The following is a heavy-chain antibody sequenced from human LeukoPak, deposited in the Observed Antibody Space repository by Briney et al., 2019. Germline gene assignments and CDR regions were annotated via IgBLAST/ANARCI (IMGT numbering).Heavy chain of an antibody. CDR3: AKEVAVAGEFDY. Sequence: PGGSLRLSCAASGFTFDDYAVHWAPQAPGKGLEGVSGISWNSGSRGYADSVKGRFTISRDNAKNSLYLQMNSLRAEDTALYYCAKEVAVAGEFDYWGQGTLVTVSS. V-gene: IGHV3-9*01. CDR1: GFTFDDYA. D-gene: IGHD6-19*01. J-gene: IGHJ4*02. CDR2: ISWNSGSR.